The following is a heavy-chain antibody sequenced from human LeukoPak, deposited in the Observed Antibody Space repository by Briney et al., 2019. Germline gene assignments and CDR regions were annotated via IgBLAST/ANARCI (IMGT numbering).Heavy chain of an antibody. D-gene: IGHD6-13*01. V-gene: IGHV1-69*04. CDR2: IIPILDVA. CDR1: GGTFRSHA. Sequence: SVKVSCKASGGTFRSHAINWVRQAPGQGLEWMGRIIPILDVANYAQKFQGRVTITADKSTSTAYMELSSLRSEDTAVYYCARDMSPIAAAGFDAFDIWGQGTMVTVSS. CDR3: ARDMSPIAAAGFDAFDI. J-gene: IGHJ3*02.